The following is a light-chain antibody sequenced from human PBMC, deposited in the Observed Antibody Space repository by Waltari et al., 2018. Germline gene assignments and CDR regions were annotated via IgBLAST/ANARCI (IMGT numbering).Light chain of an antibody. J-gene: IGKJ5*01. Sequence: DIQMTQSPSTVSASLGDRVTITCRASKNLNTFLSLYQQKPGAVPNLLIYDASTLERGVPSRFSGSGSGTHFTLPISGLQPDDFATYYCQQYYDYPINFGQGTRL. CDR2: DAS. CDR1: KNLNTF. CDR3: QQYYDYPIN. V-gene: IGKV1-5*01.